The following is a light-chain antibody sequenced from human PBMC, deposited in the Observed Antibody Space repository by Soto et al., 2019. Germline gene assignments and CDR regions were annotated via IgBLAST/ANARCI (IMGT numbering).Light chain of an antibody. CDR2: AAS. Sequence: DLQMTQSPSSLSASVGDRVTITCRASQSISSYLNWYQQKRGKTPKLLIYAASSLQSGVPSRFSGSGSGTDFTLTISRLQPEDFATYFCQQSYSTLTFGPWTKVDIK. CDR3: QQSYSTLT. CDR1: QSISSY. V-gene: IGKV1-39*01. J-gene: IGKJ3*01.